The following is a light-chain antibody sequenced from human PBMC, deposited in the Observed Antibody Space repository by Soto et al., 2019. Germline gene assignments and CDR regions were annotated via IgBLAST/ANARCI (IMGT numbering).Light chain of an antibody. CDR1: QGISNS. V-gene: IGKV1-27*01. J-gene: IGKJ4*01. CDR3: QSYYTARVT. Sequence: DIQMTQSPSSLSASVGDRVTITCRASQGISNSLAWYQQNAGKSPKLLIYSSSNLQSGVPSRFIGSRSVTDFLLTISSLQPEDVATYYCQSYYTARVTFRGGPKVDIK. CDR2: SSS.